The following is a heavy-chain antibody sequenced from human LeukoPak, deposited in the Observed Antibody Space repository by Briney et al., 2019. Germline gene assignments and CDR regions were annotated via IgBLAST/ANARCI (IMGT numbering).Heavy chain of an antibody. CDR1: GVTFSGYV. CDR2: ISGSGGST. J-gene: IGHJ4*02. D-gene: IGHD3-3*01. V-gene: IGHV3-23*01. CDR3: AKGDDFWSGYDY. Sequence: GGSLRLSCEASGVTFSGYVMSWVRQAPGKGLEWVSAISGSGGSTYYADSVKGRFTISRDNSKNTLYLQMNSLRAEDTAVYYCAKGDDFWSGYDYWGQGTLVTVSS.